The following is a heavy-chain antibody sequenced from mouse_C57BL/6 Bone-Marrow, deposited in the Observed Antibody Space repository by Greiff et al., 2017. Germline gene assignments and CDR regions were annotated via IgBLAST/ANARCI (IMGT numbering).Heavy chain of an antibody. Sequence: QVQLKESGAELARPGASVKLSCKASGYTFTSYGISWVKQRTGQGLEWIGEIYPRSGNTYYNEKFKGKATLTADKSSSTAYMELRSLTSEDSAVYFCASYDYDVAYWGQGTLVTVSA. CDR2: IYPRSGNT. J-gene: IGHJ3*01. D-gene: IGHD2-4*01. V-gene: IGHV1-81*01. CDR1: GYTFTSYG. CDR3: ASYDYDVAY.